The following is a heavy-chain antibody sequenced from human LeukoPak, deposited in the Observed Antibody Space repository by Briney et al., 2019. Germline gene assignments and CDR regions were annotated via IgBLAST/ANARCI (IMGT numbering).Heavy chain of an antibody. J-gene: IGHJ6*03. Sequence: PSETLSLTCIVSGGSISSYYWSWIRQPPGKGLEWIGYIYYSGSTNYNPSLKSRVTISVDTSKNLFSLKLRSVTAADTAVYYCARTTEAHSWRTRYYDYYMDVWGKGTTVTVSS. D-gene: IGHD6-13*01. V-gene: IGHV4-59*01. CDR1: GGSISSYY. CDR2: IYYSGST. CDR3: ARTTEAHSWRTRYYDYYMDV.